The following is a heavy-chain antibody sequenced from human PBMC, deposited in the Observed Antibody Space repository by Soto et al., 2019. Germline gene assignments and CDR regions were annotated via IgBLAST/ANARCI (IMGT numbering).Heavy chain of an antibody. D-gene: IGHD2-15*01. CDR2: IYYSGST. CDR1: GGSMSSGGYY. J-gene: IGHJ4*02. V-gene: IGHV4-61*08. CDR3: ARHRPDSYAPYYFDY. Sequence: SSETLSLTCAVSGGSMSSGGYYWSWIRQPPGKGLEWIGYIYYSGSTNYNPSLKSRVTISVDTSKNQFSLKLSSVTAADTAVYYCARHRPDSYAPYYFDYWGQGTLVTVSS.